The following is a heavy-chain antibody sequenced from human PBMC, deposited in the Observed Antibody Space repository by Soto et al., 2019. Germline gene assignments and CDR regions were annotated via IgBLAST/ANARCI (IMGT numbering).Heavy chain of an antibody. CDR2: IGTAGDT. CDR1: GFTFSSYD. J-gene: IGHJ6*02. D-gene: IGHD6-19*01. CDR3: ARDRRVAVAGAYYYYYGMDV. Sequence: EVQLVESGGGLVQPGGSLRLSCAASGFTFSSYDMHWVRQATGKGLEWVSAIGTAGDTYYPGSVKGRFTISRENAKNSLYLQMNSLRAEDTAVYYCARDRRVAVAGAYYYYYGMDVWGQGTTVTVS. V-gene: IGHV3-13*01.